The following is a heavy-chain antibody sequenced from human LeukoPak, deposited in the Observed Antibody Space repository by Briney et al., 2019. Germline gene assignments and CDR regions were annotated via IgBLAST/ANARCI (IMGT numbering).Heavy chain of an antibody. D-gene: IGHD6-13*01. Sequence: SETLSLTCTVSGGSVSSGSYYWSWIRQPPGKGLEWIGCIYYSGSTNYNPSLKSRVTISVDTSKNQFSLRLSSVTAADTAVYYCARDESGSSWLGYWGQGTLVTISS. V-gene: IGHV4-61*01. CDR3: ARDESGSSWLGY. CDR2: IYYSGST. CDR1: GGSVSSGSYY. J-gene: IGHJ4*02.